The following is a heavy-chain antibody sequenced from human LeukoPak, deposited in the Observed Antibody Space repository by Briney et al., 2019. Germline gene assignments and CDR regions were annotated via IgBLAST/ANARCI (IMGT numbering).Heavy chain of an antibody. Sequence: SETLSLTCTVSGGSISSSSYYWGWIRQPPGKGLEWIGSIYYSGSTYYNPSLKSRVTISVDTSKNQFSLKLSSVTAADTAMYYCARDYYDSSGYYANKNWFDPWGQGTLVTVSS. CDR2: IYYSGST. CDR3: ARDYYDSSGYYANKNWFDP. D-gene: IGHD3-22*01. CDR1: GGSISSSSYY. J-gene: IGHJ5*02. V-gene: IGHV4-39*07.